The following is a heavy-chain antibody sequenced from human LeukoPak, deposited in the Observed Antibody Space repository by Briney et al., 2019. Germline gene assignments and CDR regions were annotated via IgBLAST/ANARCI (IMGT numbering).Heavy chain of an antibody. CDR1: GGSFSGYY. CDR3: ARVGYYDSSGKPDY. V-gene: IGHV4-34*01. Sequence: RSSETLSLTCAVYGGSFSGYYWSWIRQPPAKGLEWIGEINHSGSTNYNPSLKSRVTISVDTSKNQFSLKLSSVTAADTAVYYCARVGYYDSSGKPDYWGQGTLVTVTS. CDR2: INHSGST. D-gene: IGHD3-22*01. J-gene: IGHJ4*02.